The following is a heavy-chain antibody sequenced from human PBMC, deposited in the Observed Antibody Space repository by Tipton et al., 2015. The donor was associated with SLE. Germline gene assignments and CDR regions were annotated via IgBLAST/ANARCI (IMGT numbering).Heavy chain of an antibody. J-gene: IGHJ3*02. CDR1: GFSVSSNY. CDR3: AGEGGGYCSNGVCLVDVLHN. CDR2: ISSRGPAI. D-gene: IGHD2-8*01. Sequence: SLRLSCAASGFSVSSNYMSWVRQAPGKGLEWVSYISSRGPAIYYADSVKGRFTISRDNVKNSLYLQMNSLRAEDTAVYYCAGEGGGYCSNGVCLVDVLHNWGQGTMVTVSS. V-gene: IGHV3-11*04.